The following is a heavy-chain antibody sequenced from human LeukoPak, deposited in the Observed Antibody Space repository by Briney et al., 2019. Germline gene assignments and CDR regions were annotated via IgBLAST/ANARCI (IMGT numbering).Heavy chain of an antibody. CDR3: ARERSGSYLFDY. CDR2: IYYSGST. J-gene: IGHJ4*02. D-gene: IGHD1-26*01. V-gene: IGHV4-31*03. Sequence: PSETLSLTCTVPGGSISSGGYYWSWIRQHPGKGLEWIGYIYYSGSTYYNPSLKSRVTISVDTSKNQFSLKLSSVTAADTAVYCCARERSGSYLFDYWGQGTLVTVSS. CDR1: GGSISSGGYY.